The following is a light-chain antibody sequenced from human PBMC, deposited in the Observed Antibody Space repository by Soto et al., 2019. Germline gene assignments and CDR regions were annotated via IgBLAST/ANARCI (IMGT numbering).Light chain of an antibody. CDR1: QSVSSSY. J-gene: IGKJ5*01. CDR3: QQYDSSPIT. Sequence: EIVLTQSPATLSVSPWDRATLSCRASQSVSSSYLAWYQQKPGQAPSLLIYGASRRATGIPDRFSGSGSGTDFTLTISRREPEDFAVYYCQQYDSSPITFGQGTRLEIK. V-gene: IGKV3-20*01. CDR2: GAS.